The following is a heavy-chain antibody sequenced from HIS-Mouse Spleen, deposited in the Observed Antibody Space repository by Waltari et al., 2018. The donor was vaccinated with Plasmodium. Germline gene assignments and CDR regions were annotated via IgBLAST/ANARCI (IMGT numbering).Heavy chain of an antibody. V-gene: IGHV4-34*01. J-gene: IGHJ2*01. D-gene: IGHD3-3*01. CDR2: INHSATN. CDR1: GGHFRGYY. CDR3: ARVTSSGVYWYFDL. Sequence: QVQLQQWGAGLLKPSETLSLTCAVYGGHFRGYYWSWLRKPPGKGLELIVEINHSATNNYNPSLKSRVTISVDTSKNQFSLKLSSVTAADTAVYYCARVTSSGVYWYFDLWGRGTLVTVSS.